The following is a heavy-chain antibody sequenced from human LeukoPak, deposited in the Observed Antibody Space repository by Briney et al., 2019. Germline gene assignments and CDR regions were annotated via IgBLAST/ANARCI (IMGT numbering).Heavy chain of an antibody. J-gene: IGHJ3*02. Sequence: GESLKISCKGSGYSFTSYWIGWVRQMPGKGLEWMGIISPGDSDTRYSPSFQGQVTISADKSITTAYLQWSSLKASDTAMYYCARTSKYYDFWSGYYENDAFDIWGQGTMVTVSS. CDR2: ISPGDSDT. V-gene: IGHV5-51*01. D-gene: IGHD3-3*01. CDR3: ARTSKYYDFWSGYYENDAFDI. CDR1: GYSFTSYW.